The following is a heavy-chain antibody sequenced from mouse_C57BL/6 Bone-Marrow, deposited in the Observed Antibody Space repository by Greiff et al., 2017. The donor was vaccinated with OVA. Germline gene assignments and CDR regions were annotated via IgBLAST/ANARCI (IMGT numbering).Heavy chain of an antibody. CDR2: ISDGGSYT. CDR1: GFTFSSYA. CDR3: ARNYYGPRGAMDY. J-gene: IGHJ4*01. D-gene: IGHD1-1*01. Sequence: EVKLVESGGGLVKPGGSLKLSCAASGFTFSSYAMSWVSQNPEKRLEWVATISDGGSYTYYPDNVKGRFTISRDNAKNNLYLQMSHLKSEDTAMYYCARNYYGPRGAMDYWGQGTSVTVAS. V-gene: IGHV5-4*03.